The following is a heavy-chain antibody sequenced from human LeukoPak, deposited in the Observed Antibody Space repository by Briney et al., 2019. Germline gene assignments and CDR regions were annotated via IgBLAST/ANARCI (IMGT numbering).Heavy chain of an antibody. CDR3: ASTGGGWFDGINWFDP. J-gene: IGHJ5*02. V-gene: IGHV1-46*01. Sequence: ASAKVSCKASGYTFTSYYMHWVRQAPGQGLEWMGIINPSGGSTSYAQKFQGRVTMTRDTSTSTVYMELSSLRSEDTAVYYCASTGGGWFDGINWFDPWGQGTLVTISS. D-gene: IGHD3-10*01. CDR2: INPSGGST. CDR1: GYTFTSYY.